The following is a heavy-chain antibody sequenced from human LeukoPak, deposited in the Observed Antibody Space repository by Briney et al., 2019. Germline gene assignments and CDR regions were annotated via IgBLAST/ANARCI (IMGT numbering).Heavy chain of an antibody. Sequence: GGSLRLSCAASGFTFSSYAMHWVRQAPGKGLEWVAVISYDGSNKYYADSVKGRFTISRDNSKNTLYLQMNGLRAEDTAVYYCARASSGYYYFDYWGQGTLVTVSS. CDR3: ARASSGYYYFDY. CDR1: GFTFSSYA. CDR2: ISYDGSNK. D-gene: IGHD3-22*01. V-gene: IGHV3-30-3*01. J-gene: IGHJ4*02.